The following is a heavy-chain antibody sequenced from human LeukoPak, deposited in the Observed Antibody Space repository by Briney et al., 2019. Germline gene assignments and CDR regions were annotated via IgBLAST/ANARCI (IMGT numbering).Heavy chain of an antibody. Sequence: VASVTVSCKASGYTFTSYGISWVRQAPGQGLEWMGWISAYNGNTNYAQKLQGRVTMTTDTSTSTAYMELRSLRSDDTAVYYCARVYPRENYFDYWGQGTLVTVSS. V-gene: IGHV1-18*01. CDR2: ISAYNGNT. CDR3: ARVYPRENYFDY. D-gene: IGHD2-2*02. J-gene: IGHJ4*02. CDR1: GYTFTSYG.